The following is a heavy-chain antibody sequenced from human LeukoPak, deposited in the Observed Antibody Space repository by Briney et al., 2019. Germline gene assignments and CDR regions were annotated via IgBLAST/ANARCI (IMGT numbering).Heavy chain of an antibody. CDR3: ARRGVVTAIEGDYFDY. J-gene: IGHJ4*02. D-gene: IGHD2-21*02. CDR1: GGSISSSNYY. V-gene: IGHV4-39*01. Sequence: SETLSLTCTVSGGSISSSNYYWGWIRQPPGKGLEWIGSIYYSGSTYQNLSLKSRITISVDTSKNQFSLKLNSVTAVDTAVYYCARRGVVTAIEGDYFDYWGQGTLVTVSS. CDR2: IYYSGST.